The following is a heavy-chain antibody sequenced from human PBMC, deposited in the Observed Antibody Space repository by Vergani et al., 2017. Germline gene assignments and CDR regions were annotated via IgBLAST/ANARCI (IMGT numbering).Heavy chain of an antibody. Sequence: QVQLQESGPGLVKPSQTLSLTCTVSGGSISSGSYYWSWIRQPAGKGLEWIGRIYTSGSTNYNPSLKSRVTMSVDTSKNQFSLKLSSVTAADTAVYYCARDVRRDSSTSSYSAKRNAFDIWAKGQWSPSLQ. D-gene: IGHD2-2*01. CDR3: ARDVRRDSSTSSYSAKRNAFDI. V-gene: IGHV4-61*02. CDR1: GGSISSGSYY. J-gene: IGHJ3*02. CDR2: IYTSGST.